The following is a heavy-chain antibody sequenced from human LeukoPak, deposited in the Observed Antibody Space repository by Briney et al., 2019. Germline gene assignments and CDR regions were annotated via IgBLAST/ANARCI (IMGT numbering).Heavy chain of an antibody. D-gene: IGHD2-8*02. CDR1: GFIFSSYS. J-gene: IGHJ4*02. CDR2: IRSSSSTI. CDR3: ARSSRLLDFDY. V-gene: IGHV3-48*01. Sequence: GGSLRLSCAASGFIFSSYSMNWVRQAPGKGLEWVSYIRSSSSTIYYADSVKGRFTISRDNAQNSLYLQMNSLRAEDTAVYYCARSSRLLDFDYWGQGTLVTVSS.